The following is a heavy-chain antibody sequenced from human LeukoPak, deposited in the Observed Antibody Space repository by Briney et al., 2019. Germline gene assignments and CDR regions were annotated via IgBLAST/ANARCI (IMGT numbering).Heavy chain of an antibody. D-gene: IGHD6-19*01. Sequence: ASVKVSCKASGYSFSSYDMNWVRQATGQGLEWMGWMNPNNGHTGYAQKFQGRVTMTRDTSTSTAYTELSSLTSEDTAIYYCARGMIVAGDYWGQGTLVTVSS. CDR3: ARGMIVAGDY. V-gene: IGHV1-8*01. CDR2: MNPNNGHT. J-gene: IGHJ4*02. CDR1: GYSFSSYD.